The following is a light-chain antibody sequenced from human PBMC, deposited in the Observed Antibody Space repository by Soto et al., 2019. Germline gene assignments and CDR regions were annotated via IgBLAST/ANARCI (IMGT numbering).Light chain of an antibody. Sequence: EIVLTQSPGTLSLSPGERATLSCRASQYVSSSSLAWYQQKPGQAPRLLIYGASSRATGIPDRFSGSGSGTDFTLPISRLEPADFAVYYCQQYGSSPPKSTFGQGTKVEIK. CDR1: QYVSSSS. CDR2: GAS. V-gene: IGKV3-20*01. J-gene: IGKJ2*01. CDR3: QQYGSSPPKST.